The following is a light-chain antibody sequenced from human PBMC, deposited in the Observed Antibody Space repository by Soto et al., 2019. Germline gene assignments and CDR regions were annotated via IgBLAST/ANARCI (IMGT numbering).Light chain of an antibody. V-gene: IGKV1-8*01. CDR1: QGISSY. CDR3: QQYYSDPLT. Sequence: IRMTQSPSSLSASLGDRVTIXXRASQGISSYVAWYQQKPGTAPKIXRDAASTLQRGGPSRFSGSGSGTDFTLTSSCLQSEDFATYYCQQYYSDPLTFGGGTKVEIK. CDR2: AAS. J-gene: IGKJ4*01.